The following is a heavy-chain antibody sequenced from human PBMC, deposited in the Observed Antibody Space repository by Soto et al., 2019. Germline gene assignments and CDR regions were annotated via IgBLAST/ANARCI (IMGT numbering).Heavy chain of an antibody. CDR2: VSGNNGAS. CDR3: VRDQKYFRVNGNWFDS. J-gene: IGHJ5*01. CDR1: GYTSADFG. D-gene: IGHD2-2*01. Sequence: VSCKASGYTSADFGISWVRQAPGQGLEWMGWVSGNNGASNPAPKVQGRITMTLDTSTGVSYMALRSLRSDDTAIYYCVRDQKYFRVNGNWFDSWGQGTLVTVSS. V-gene: IGHV1-18*04.